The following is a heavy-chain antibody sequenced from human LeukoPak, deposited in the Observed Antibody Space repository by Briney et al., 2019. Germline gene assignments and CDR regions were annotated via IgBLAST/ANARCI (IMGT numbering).Heavy chain of an antibody. V-gene: IGHV1-69*13. J-gene: IGHJ6*04. CDR3: ARGIVVVAATLYYYYGMDV. Sequence: SVKVYCKASGGTFSSYAISWVRQAPGQGIEWMEGIIPIFGTANYAQKFQGRVTITADESTSTAYMELSSLRSEDTAVYYCARGIVVVAATLYYYYGMDVWGKGTTVTVSS. CDR2: IIPIFGTA. CDR1: GGTFSSYA. D-gene: IGHD2-15*01.